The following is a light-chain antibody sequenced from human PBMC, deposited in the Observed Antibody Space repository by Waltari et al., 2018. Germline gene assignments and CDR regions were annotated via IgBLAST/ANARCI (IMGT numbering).Light chain of an antibody. CDR3: MQAKDWPWT. J-gene: IGKJ1*01. V-gene: IGKV2-30*02. Sequence: DVVVTKSPLSLSVTYGPKAYISCRSRQGLEHSDGNTHLSWYQQRPGQSPRSLVYQVAKRDSGVPDRSSGSGSGANFILKISGVEAEGVASYYCMQAKDWPWTFGQGTEVELK. CDR2: QVA. CDR1: QGLEHSDGNTH.